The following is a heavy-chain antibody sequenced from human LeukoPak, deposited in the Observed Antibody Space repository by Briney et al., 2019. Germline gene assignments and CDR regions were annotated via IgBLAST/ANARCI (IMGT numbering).Heavy chain of an antibody. J-gene: IGHJ4*02. Sequence: PGGSPRLSCAASEFTFSTYAMSWVRQAPGKGLEWVSTITGSGGGTYYADSVKGRFTISRDNSKNTMYLQMNSLRAEDTALYYCAKDHDSGWYQDYWGQGTLVTVSS. CDR3: AKDHDSGWYQDY. V-gene: IGHV3-23*01. CDR1: EFTFSTYA. CDR2: ITGSGGGT. D-gene: IGHD6-19*01.